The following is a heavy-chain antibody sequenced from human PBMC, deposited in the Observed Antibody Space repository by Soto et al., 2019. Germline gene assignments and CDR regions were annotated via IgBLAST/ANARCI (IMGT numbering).Heavy chain of an antibody. D-gene: IGHD5-18*01. Sequence: SETLSLTCTVSGASISSYYWSWIRQPPGKGLEWIGYIYYSGSTNYNPSLKSRVSISVDTSKNQFSLKLSSVTAADTAVYYCARFPRGYSYRHFDYWGQGALVTVSS. CDR1: GASISSYY. CDR3: ARFPRGYSYRHFDY. CDR2: IYYSGST. V-gene: IGHV4-59*01. J-gene: IGHJ4*02.